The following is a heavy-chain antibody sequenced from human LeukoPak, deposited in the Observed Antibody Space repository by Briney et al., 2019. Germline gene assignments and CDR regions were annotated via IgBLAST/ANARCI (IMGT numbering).Heavy chain of an antibody. CDR1: GFSLSNYW. Sequence: GGSLRLSCAASGFSLSNYWMHWVRQAPGKGLMWVSQISPDGSQTFYADSVKGRFTISRDNSKNTLYLQMNSLRAEDTAVYYCARDLRDSYGYFDYWGQGTLVTVSS. V-gene: IGHV3-74*01. CDR2: ISPDGSQT. J-gene: IGHJ4*02. CDR3: ARDLRDSYGYFDY. D-gene: IGHD5-18*01.